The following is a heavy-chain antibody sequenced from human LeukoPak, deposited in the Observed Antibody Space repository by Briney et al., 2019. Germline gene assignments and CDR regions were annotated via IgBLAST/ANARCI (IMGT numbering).Heavy chain of an antibody. CDR2: IYYSGST. J-gene: IGHJ5*02. Sequence: SETLSLTCTVSGGSISSGDYYWSWIRQPPGKGLEWIGYIYYSGSTYYNPSLKSRVTISVDTSKNQFSLKLSSVTAADTAVYYCARSGQYCSGGSCYYWFAPWGKGTLVTVSS. CDR3: ARSGQYCSGGSCYYWFAP. CDR1: GGSISSGDYY. D-gene: IGHD2-15*01. V-gene: IGHV4-30-4*01.